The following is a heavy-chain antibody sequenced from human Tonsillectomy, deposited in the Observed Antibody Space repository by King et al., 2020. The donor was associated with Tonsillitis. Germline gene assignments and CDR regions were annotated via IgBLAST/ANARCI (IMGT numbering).Heavy chain of an antibody. Sequence: VQLQESGTGLVKPSETLSLTCTVSSGSISSYSWSWIQQPPGKGLACIGFIFYTGSTNYKPSLKSRVTMSVDTSKNQFSLTVTSVTAADTAVYYGAGIPGDVWNSYDLYFDPWGQGTLVTVSS. D-gene: IGHD1/OR15-1a*01. CDR1: SGSISSYS. J-gene: IGHJ5*02. CDR2: IFYTGST. CDR3: AGIPGDVWNSYDLYFDP. V-gene: IGHV4-59*01.